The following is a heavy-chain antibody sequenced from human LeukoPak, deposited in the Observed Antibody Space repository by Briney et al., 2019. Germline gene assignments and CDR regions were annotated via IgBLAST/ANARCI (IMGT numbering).Heavy chain of an antibody. D-gene: IGHD7-27*01. V-gene: IGHV1-46*01. CDR1: GYTFTSYY. CDR2: INPSGGST. J-gene: IGHJ5*02. CDR3: ARSHGDWFDP. Sequence: ASVKVSCKASGYTFTSYYMHWVRQAPGQGLEWMGIINPSGGSTSYAQKFQSRVTMTRDMSTSTVYMELSSLRSEDTAVYYCARSHGDWFDPWGQGTLVTVSS.